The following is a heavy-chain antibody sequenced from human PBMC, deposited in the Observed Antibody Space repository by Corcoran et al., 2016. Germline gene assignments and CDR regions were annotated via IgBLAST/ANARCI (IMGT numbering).Heavy chain of an antibody. Sequence: QVQLQQWGAGLLKPSETLSLTCAVYGGSFSGYYWSWIRQPPGKGLEWIGEINHSGSTNYNPSLKSRVTISVDTSKNQFSLKLSSVTAADTAVYYCARGFPLSSWYLPNYYYYGMDVWGQGTTVTVSS. J-gene: IGHJ6*02. CDR2: INHSGST. CDR1: GGSFSGYY. D-gene: IGHD6-13*01. CDR3: ARGFPLSSWYLPNYYYYGMDV. V-gene: IGHV4-34*01.